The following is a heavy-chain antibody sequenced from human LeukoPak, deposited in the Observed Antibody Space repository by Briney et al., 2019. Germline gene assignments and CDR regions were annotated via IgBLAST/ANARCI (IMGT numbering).Heavy chain of an antibody. V-gene: IGHV3-7*01. Sequence: GGSLRLSCAASGFTFSTYWMTWVRRAPGKGLEWVANIKQDGSEKYFVDSVKGRFTISRDNAKNSLYLQMNSLRTEDTAVYYCVRDGSSWGNFDYWGQGTLVSVSS. CDR2: IKQDGSEK. CDR3: VRDGSSWGNFDY. D-gene: IGHD7-27*01. CDR1: GFTFSTYW. J-gene: IGHJ4*02.